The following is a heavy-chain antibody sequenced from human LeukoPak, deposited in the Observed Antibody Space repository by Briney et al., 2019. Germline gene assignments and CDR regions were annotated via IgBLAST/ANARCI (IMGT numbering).Heavy chain of an antibody. CDR1: GYTFTSYD. V-gene: IGHV1-8*01. CDR3: ARDVMEWELLQPHFDY. J-gene: IGHJ4*02. Sequence: ALVKVSCKASGYTFTSYDINWVRQATGQGLEWMGWMNPNSGNTGYAQKFQGRVTMTRNTSISTAYMELSSLRSEDTAVYYCARDVMEWELLQPHFDYWGQGTLVTVSS. D-gene: IGHD1-26*01. CDR2: MNPNSGNT.